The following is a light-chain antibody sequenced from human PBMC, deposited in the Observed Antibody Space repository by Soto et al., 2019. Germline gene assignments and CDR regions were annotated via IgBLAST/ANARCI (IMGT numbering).Light chain of an antibody. CDR2: LAS. V-gene: IGKV1-27*01. J-gene: IGKJ3*01. CDR1: QGIGGY. Sequence: DIQMTQSPSNLSVSSGESVTITCSASQGIGGYVGWYHQKPGKAPKLLIFLASTRQSGVPASCRGSGFGTDYTLSISSLQPEDVAVYYCLKCNNWPDTFGHGTKVDVK. CDR3: LKCNNWPDT.